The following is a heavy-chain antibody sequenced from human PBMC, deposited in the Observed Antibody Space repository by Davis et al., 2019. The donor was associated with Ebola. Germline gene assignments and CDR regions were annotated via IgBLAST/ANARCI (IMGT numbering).Heavy chain of an antibody. CDR1: GGSISSYY. CDR2: IYYSGST. J-gene: IGHJ5*02. V-gene: IGHV4-59*01. D-gene: IGHD5-18*01. Sequence: MPSETLSLTCTVSGGSISSYYWSWIRQPPGKGLEWIGYIYYSGSTNYNPSLKSRVTISVDTSKNQFSLKLSSVTAADTAVYYCARALGYSYGYEDWFDPWGQGTLVTVSS. CDR3: ARALGYSYGYEDWFDP.